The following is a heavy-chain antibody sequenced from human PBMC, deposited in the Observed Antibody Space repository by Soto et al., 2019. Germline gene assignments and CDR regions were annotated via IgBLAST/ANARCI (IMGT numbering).Heavy chain of an antibody. V-gene: IGHV3-11*01. CDR2: ISSSGSTI. CDR3: ARDPGFCVAVPPGAFDI. CDR1: GFTFSDYY. D-gene: IGHD2-2*01. Sequence: PGGSLRLSCAASGFTFSDYYMSWIRQAPGKGLEWVSYISSSGSTIYYADSVKGRFTISRDNAKNSLYLQMNSLRAEDTAVYYCARDPGFCVAVPPGAFDIWGQGTMVPVSS. J-gene: IGHJ3*02.